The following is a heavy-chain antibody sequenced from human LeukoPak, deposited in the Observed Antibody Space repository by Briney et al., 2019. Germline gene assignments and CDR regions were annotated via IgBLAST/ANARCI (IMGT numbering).Heavy chain of an antibody. J-gene: IGHJ4*02. Sequence: GGSLRLSYAASGFTFDDYAMHWVRQAPGKGLECDYLISWDGDSTYYSDSVKGRFTISRDNNKNSLYLQMNSLRTEDTALYYCATAPYDSIGIFDYWGQGTLVTVSS. CDR1: GFTFDDYA. V-gene: IGHV3-43D*03. D-gene: IGHD3-22*01. CDR3: ATAPYDSIGIFDY. CDR2: ISWDGDST.